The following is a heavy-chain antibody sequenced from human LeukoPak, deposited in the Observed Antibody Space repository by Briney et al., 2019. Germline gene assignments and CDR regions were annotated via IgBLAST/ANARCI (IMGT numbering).Heavy chain of an antibody. CDR3: AREYLGYCTNGVCYKRGNFDY. Sequence: SETLSLTCTVSGGSISSTNYYWGWIRQPPGKGLEWIGSIYYSGSTYYNPSLKSRVTISVDPSKNQFSLKLSSVTAADTAVYYCAREYLGYCTNGVCYKRGNFDYWGQGTLVTVSS. CDR1: GGSISSTNYY. D-gene: IGHD2-8*01. J-gene: IGHJ4*02. V-gene: IGHV4-39*07. CDR2: IYYSGST.